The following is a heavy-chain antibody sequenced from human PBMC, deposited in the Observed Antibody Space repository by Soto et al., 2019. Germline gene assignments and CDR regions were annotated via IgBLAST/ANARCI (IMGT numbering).Heavy chain of an antibody. CDR1: GFTFSNYA. V-gene: IGHV3-23*01. CDR3: AKSRSAVAAYWYFDI. D-gene: IGHD6-19*01. CDR2: ISGSAAGT. Sequence: EEQLLESGGGLVQPGGSLRLSCTASGFTFSNYALNWVRQVPGKGLEWVAGISGSAAGTYYTASVQGRFTTSRDNSKNTLHLQMNSLRAEDTALYFCAKSRSAVAAYWYFDIWGRGTLVTVSS. J-gene: IGHJ2*01.